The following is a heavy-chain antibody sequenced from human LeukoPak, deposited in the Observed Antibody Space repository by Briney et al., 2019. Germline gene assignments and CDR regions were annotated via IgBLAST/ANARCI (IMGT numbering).Heavy chain of an antibody. V-gene: IGHV3-74*01. D-gene: IGHD2-21*02. CDR1: GFTFSSYW. CDR2: INSDGSST. CDR3: ARTPDLTYYYYYYGMDV. J-gene: IGHJ6*02. Sequence: GGSLRLSCAASGFTFSSYWMHWVRQAPGKGLVWVSRINSDGSSTSYADSVKGRFTISRDNAKNTLYLQMNSLRAEDTAVYYCARTPDLTYYYYYYGMDVWGQGTTVTVSS.